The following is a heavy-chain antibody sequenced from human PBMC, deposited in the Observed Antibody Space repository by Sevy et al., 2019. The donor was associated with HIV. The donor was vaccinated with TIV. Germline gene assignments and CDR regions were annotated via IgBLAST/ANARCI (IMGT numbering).Heavy chain of an antibody. Sequence: GGSLRLSCAASGLTLNNYAVSWVRQAPGKGLEWVGHIKSEFDGGAIDYAAPVKGRFTISREDSKNTVYLQMNSLKTEDTAVYYCITDPAYRGYDEEVINYYFYGMDVWGQGTTVTVSS. CDR3: ITDPAYRGYDEEVINYYFYGMDV. J-gene: IGHJ6*02. V-gene: IGHV3-15*01. CDR2: IKSEFDGGAI. D-gene: IGHD5-12*01. CDR1: GLTLNNYA.